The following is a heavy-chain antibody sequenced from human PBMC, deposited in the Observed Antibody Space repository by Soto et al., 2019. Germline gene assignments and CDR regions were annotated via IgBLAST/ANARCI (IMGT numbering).Heavy chain of an antibody. Sequence: GGSLRLSCAAAGFTFSGYSMNWVRQAPGKGLEWVSSISSSSSYIYYADSVKGRFTISRDNAKNSLYLQMNSLRAEDTAVYYCARGAGDSSGYYYPFGWFDPWGQGTLVTVSS. CDR1: GFTFSGYS. D-gene: IGHD3-22*01. V-gene: IGHV3-21*01. CDR2: ISSSSSYI. J-gene: IGHJ5*02. CDR3: ARGAGDSSGYYYPFGWFDP.